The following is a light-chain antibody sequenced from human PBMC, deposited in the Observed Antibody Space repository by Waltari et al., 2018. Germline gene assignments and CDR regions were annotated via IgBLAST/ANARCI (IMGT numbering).Light chain of an antibody. J-gene: IGKJ1*01. V-gene: IGKV3-20*01. CDR3: QQYSTSPTWT. Sequence: EIVLTQSPGTLSLSPGERATLSCRASQSVSSSFLAWYQQKPGQAPRLLIYGASSRATGIPARFSGSGAGTNFTLTISRLEPEDFAVYYCQQYSTSPTWTFGQGTKVEIK. CDR2: GAS. CDR1: QSVSSSF.